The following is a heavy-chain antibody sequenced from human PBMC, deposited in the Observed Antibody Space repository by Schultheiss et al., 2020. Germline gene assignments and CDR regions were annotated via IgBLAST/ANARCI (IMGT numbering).Heavy chain of an antibody. CDR1: GGSISSGGYY. Sequence: SQTLSLTCTVSGGSISSGGYYWSWIRQPPGKGLEWIGEINHSGSTNYNPSLKSRVTISVDTSKNQFSLKLSSVTAADTAVFYCARSSFVYCNSPTCYSYGMDVWGQGTTVTVSS. V-gene: IGHV4-39*07. D-gene: IGHD2/OR15-2a*01. CDR3: ARSSFVYCNSPTCYSYGMDV. J-gene: IGHJ6*02. CDR2: INHSGST.